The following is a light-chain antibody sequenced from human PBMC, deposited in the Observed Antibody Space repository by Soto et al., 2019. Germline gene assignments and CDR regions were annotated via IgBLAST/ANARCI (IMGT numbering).Light chain of an antibody. CDR2: DVS. CDR1: SSDVGGYNY. J-gene: IGLJ2*01. CDR3: CSYAGSYIPVV. Sequence: QSALTQPRSVSGSPGQSVTISCTGTSSDVGGYNYVSWYQQHPGKAPKPMIYDVSKRPSGVPDRFSGSKSGNTASLTISGLQAEDEADYYCCSYAGSYIPVVFGGGTKLTVL. V-gene: IGLV2-11*01.